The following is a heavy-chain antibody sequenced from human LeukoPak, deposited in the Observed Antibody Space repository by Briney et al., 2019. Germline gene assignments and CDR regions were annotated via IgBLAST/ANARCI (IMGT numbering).Heavy chain of an antibody. V-gene: IGHV1-2*02. J-gene: IGHJ5*02. Sequence: ASVKVSCKASRYTFTGYYMHWVRQAPGQGLEWMGWINPNSGGTNYAQKFHGRVTMTRDTSISTAYMELSRLRSDDTAVYYCARSIAVAGSFDPWGQGTLVTVSS. CDR1: RYTFTGYY. D-gene: IGHD6-19*01. CDR3: ARSIAVAGSFDP. CDR2: INPNSGGT.